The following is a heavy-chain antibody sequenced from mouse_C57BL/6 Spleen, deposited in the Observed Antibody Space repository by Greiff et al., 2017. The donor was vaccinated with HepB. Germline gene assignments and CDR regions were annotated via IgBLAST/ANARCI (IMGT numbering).Heavy chain of an antibody. J-gene: IGHJ3*01. D-gene: IGHD2-1*01. CDR3: ARDGNYEGFAY. CDR2: IYPGSGNT. Sequence: LQESGAELVRPGASVKLSCKASGYTFTDYYINWVKQRPGQGLEWIARIYPGSGNTYYNEKFKGKATLTAEKSSSTAYMQLSSLTSEDSAVYFCARDGNYEGFAYWGQGTLVTVSA. CDR1: GYTFTDYY. V-gene: IGHV1-76*01.